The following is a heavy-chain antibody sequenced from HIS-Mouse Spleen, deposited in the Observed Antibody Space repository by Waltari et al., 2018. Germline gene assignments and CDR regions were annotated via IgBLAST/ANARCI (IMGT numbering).Heavy chain of an antibody. D-gene: IGHD6-13*01. J-gene: IGHJ2*01. CDR1: GGSISSSSYY. Sequence: QLQLQESGPGLVQPSETLAPTCTVSGGSISSSSYYWGWIRQPPGQGLAWIGSIYYSGSTYYNPSLKSRVTISVDTSKNQFSLKLSSVTAADTAVYYCAREIPYSSSWYDWYFDLWGRGTLVTVSS. CDR2: IYYSGST. V-gene: IGHV4-39*07. CDR3: AREIPYSSSWYDWYFDL.